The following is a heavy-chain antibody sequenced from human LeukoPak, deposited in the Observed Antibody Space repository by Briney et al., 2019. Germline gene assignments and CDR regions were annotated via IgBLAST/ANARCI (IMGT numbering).Heavy chain of an antibody. J-gene: IGHJ4*02. V-gene: IGHV4-39*01. Sequence: SETLSLTCTVSGGSISSSSYYWGWIRQPPGKGLEWIGSIYYRGITYYNPSLKSRVTISVDTSKNQFSLKLSSVTAADTAVYYCARLSTITMVRGVIITPTRYFDYWGQGTLVTVSA. D-gene: IGHD3-10*01. CDR1: GGSISSSSYY. CDR2: IYYRGIT. CDR3: ARLSTITMVRGVIITPTRYFDY.